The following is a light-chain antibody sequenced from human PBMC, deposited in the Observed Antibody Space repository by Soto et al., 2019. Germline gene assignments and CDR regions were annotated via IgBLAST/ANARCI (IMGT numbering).Light chain of an antibody. CDR3: QDYGSSRT. V-gene: IGKV3-20*01. CDR1: QSVSSSN. J-gene: IGKJ1*01. CDR2: GAS. Sequence: EIVLTQSPGTLSLSPGERATLSCRASQSVSSSNLAWYQQKPGQAPRLLIYGASSRATGIPDRFSGSGSGTDFTLTISRLEPEDFSVYYCQDYGSSRTFGQGTKVDI.